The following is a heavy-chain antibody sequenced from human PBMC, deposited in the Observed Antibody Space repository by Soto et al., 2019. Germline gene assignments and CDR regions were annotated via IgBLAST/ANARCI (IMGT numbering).Heavy chain of an antibody. J-gene: IGHJ6*02. Sequence: RASVKVSCKTSGFTFRGSAAQWVRQARGQRLEWIGWLVVGTGNTNYAQKFQQRVTISSDRSTNTVSMELSSLTSEDTAVYYCATGAYCSGGSCSDYYYYYYGMDLWGQGTTVTVSS. CDR3: ATGAYCSGGSCSDYYYYYYGMDL. CDR1: GFTFRGSA. CDR2: LVVGTGNT. D-gene: IGHD2-15*01. V-gene: IGHV1-58*01.